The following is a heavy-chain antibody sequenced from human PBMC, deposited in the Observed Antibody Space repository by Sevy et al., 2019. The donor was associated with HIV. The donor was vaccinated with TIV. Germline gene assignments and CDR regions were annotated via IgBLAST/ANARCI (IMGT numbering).Heavy chain of an antibody. J-gene: IGHJ4*02. CDR1: AFTFSSYG. CDR3: ARDKLLPVMVSMVRGALSYYFDY. D-gene: IGHD3-10*01. V-gene: IGHV3-33*01. CDR2: IWYDGSNK. Sequence: GGSLRLSCAASAFTFSSYGMHWVRQTPGKGLEWVAVIWYDGSNKYYADSVKGRFTISRDNSKNTLYLQMNSLRAEDTAVYYCARDKLLPVMVSMVRGALSYYFDYWGQGTQVTVSS.